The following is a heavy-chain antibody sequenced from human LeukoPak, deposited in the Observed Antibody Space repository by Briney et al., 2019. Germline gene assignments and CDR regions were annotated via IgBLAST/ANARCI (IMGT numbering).Heavy chain of an antibody. Sequence: ASVKVSCKASGYTFTGYYMHWVRQAPGQGLEWMGWINPNSGGTNYAQNFQGRVTMTRDTSISTAYIELTRLRSDDTAVYYCARADILTGYYNYWGQGTLVTVSS. D-gene: IGHD3-9*01. V-gene: IGHV1-2*02. CDR1: GYTFTGYY. J-gene: IGHJ4*02. CDR2: INPNSGGT. CDR3: ARADILTGYYNY.